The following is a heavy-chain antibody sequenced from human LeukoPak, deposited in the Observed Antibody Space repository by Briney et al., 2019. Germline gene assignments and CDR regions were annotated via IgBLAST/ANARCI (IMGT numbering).Heavy chain of an antibody. D-gene: IGHD2-2*01. V-gene: IGHV1-3*01. CDR3: ARAAVVVPAAYLDY. CDR1: GYTVTSYA. CDR2: INAGNGNT. J-gene: IGHJ4*02. Sequence: RASVKVSCKASGYTVTSYAMHWVSQALGQRLEWMGWINAGNGNTKYSQKFQGRVTITRDTSASTAYMELSSLRSEDTAVYYCARAAVVVPAAYLDYWGQGSLVTVSS.